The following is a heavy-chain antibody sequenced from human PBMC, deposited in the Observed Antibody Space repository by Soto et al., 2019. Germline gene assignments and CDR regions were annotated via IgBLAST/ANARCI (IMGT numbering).Heavy chain of an antibody. CDR2: INPNSGVT. CDR1: GYSFTTYF. CDR3: ARSASSVAARRQFDY. J-gene: IGHJ4*02. V-gene: IGHV1-2*02. Sequence: QVQPVQSGAEVKKPGASVKVSCKASGYSFTTYFLSWVRQAPGQGLEWMGWINPNSGVTSSAQRFQGRVTMTRDTSINTVYMELSSLTSDDTAFYYCARSASSVAARRQFDYWGQGTLVTVSS. D-gene: IGHD6-6*01.